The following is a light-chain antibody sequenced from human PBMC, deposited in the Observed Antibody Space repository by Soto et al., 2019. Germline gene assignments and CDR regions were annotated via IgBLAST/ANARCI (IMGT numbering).Light chain of an antibody. CDR2: GAS. V-gene: IGKV3-20*01. CDR3: QQYGRSGT. CDR1: QSISDT. Sequence: EIVMTQSPATLSVSPGGRATLSCRASQSISDTLAWYQQKPGQAPRLVIYGASIRATGIPDRFSGSGSGTDFTLTISRLEPEDFAVYYCQQYGRSGTFGQGTKVDIK. J-gene: IGKJ1*01.